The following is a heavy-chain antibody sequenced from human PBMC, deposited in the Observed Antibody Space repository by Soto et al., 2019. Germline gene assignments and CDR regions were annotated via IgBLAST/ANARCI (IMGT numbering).Heavy chain of an antibody. J-gene: IGHJ5*02. CDR2: INAGNGNT. CDR3: AREEYYYDSSGPVNWFDP. D-gene: IGHD3-22*01. Sequence: GASVKVSCKASGYTFTSYAMHWVRQAPGKRLEGMGWINAGNGNTKYSQKFQGRVTITRDTSASTAYMELSSLRSEDTAVYYCAREEYYYDSSGPVNWFDPWGQGTLVTVSS. V-gene: IGHV1-3*01. CDR1: GYTFTSYA.